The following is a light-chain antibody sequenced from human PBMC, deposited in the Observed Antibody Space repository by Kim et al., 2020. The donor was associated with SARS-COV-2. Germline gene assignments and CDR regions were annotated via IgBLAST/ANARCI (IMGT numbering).Light chain of an antibody. CDR1: QSISSH. V-gene: IGKV1-39*01. CDR3: QHSYITPFT. CDR2: AAS. Sequence: DIQMTQSPSSLSASVGDRVTITCRTSQSISSHLNWYHQKPGRAPKLLIYAASTLQGGVPSRFSGSGSETDFTLTISSLQPEDFGTYYCQHSYITPFTFDPGTKMDIK. J-gene: IGKJ3*01.